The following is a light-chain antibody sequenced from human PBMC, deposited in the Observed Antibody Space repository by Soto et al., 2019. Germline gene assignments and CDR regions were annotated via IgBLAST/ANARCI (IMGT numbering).Light chain of an antibody. J-gene: IGKJ2*01. CDR3: QQYGSSPFI. CDR1: LSVTSNY. CDR2: GAS. V-gene: IGKV3-20*01. Sequence: EIVLTQSPGTLSLSPGERATLSCRASLSVTSNYLAWYQQKPGQAPRLLIYGASSRATGIPDRFSGSGSGTDFTLTISRLEPADFAVYYCQQYGSSPFIFGQGTKLEI.